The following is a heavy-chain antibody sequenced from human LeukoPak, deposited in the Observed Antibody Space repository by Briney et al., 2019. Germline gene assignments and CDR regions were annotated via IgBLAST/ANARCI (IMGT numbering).Heavy chain of an antibody. V-gene: IGHV3-23*01. D-gene: IGHD3-10*01. CDR1: GFTFSSYA. CDR2: ISGSGGST. CDR3: AKDQAYGSGSYSAFDI. J-gene: IGHJ3*02. Sequence: PGGSLRLSCAASGFTFSSYAMSWVRQAPGKGLEWVSAISGSGGSTYYADSVKGRFTISRDNSKNTLYLQMNSLRAEDTAVYYCAKDQAYGSGSYSAFDIWGQGTMVTVSS.